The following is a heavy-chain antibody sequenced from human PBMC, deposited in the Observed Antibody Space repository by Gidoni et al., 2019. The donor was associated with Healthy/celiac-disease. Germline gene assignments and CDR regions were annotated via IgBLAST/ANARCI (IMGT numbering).Heavy chain of an antibody. D-gene: IGHD3-3*01. V-gene: IGHV1-69*01. CDR3: ARGTFWSGYSFFDY. CDR1: GGTFSSYA. Sequence: QVQLVQSGAAVKKPGSSVMVSCKASGGTFSSYAISWVRQAPGQGLEWMGGIIPIFGTANYAQKFQGRVTITADESTSTAYMELSSLRSEDTAVYYCARGTFWSGYSFFDYWGQGTLVTVSS. J-gene: IGHJ4*02. CDR2: IIPIFGTA.